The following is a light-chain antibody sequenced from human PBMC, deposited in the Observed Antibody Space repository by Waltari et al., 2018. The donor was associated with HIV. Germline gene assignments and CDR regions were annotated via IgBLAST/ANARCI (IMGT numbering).Light chain of an antibody. V-gene: IGKV3-20*01. CDR1: QSVTNNY. CDR3: QQYVSTVHS. CDR2: DAS. J-gene: IGKJ2*03. Sequence: EIVLTQSPGTLSLSPGERATLSCRASQSVTNNYLAWYQQRPRQAPRLLIYDASTRATGIPDRFSGTGSGTDFTLTISRLEPEDFAVYYCQQYVSTVHSFGQGTKLEIK.